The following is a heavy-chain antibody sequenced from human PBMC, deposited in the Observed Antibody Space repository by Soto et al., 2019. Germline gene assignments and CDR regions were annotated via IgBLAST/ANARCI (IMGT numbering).Heavy chain of an antibody. J-gene: IGHJ4*02. V-gene: IGHV3-7*01. CDR1: GFTFSSYA. CDR3: ARSYSSGPQGFYYFDY. D-gene: IGHD6-19*01. Sequence: GGSLRLSCAASGFTFSSYAMSWVRQAPGKGLEWVANIKQDGSEKYYVDSVKGRFTVSRDNAENSLYLQMNSLRAEDTAVYYCARSYSSGPQGFYYFDYWGQGTLVTVSS. CDR2: IKQDGSEK.